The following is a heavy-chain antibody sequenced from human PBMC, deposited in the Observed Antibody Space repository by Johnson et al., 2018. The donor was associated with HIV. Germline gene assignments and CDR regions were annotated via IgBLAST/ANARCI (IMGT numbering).Heavy chain of an antibody. CDR2: VRYNEVNK. CDR3: AKDWSSSPPGSFDI. V-gene: IGHV3-30*02. Sequence: QMMLVESGGGVVQPGGPLRLSCAASGFNFNTCGMQWVRQAPGKGLEWVAFVRYNEVNKFYADSVKGRFTISRDGSKNTLFLQMNSLRAEDTAVYYCAKDWSSSPPGSFDIWGQGTMVTVSS. CDR1: GFNFNTCG. J-gene: IGHJ3*02. D-gene: IGHD6-6*01.